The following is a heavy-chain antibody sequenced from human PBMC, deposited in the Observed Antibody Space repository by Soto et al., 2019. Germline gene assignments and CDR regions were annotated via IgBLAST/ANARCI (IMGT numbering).Heavy chain of an antibody. Sequence: ASVKVSCKASGYTFSSYAMHWVRQAPGQRLEWMGWINAGYGNTKSSQKFQDRVTISRDTSASTAYLELTSLRSEDTAVYYCARDTGDGTFDVWGQGTLVTVSS. CDR1: GYTFSSYA. CDR3: ARDTGDGTFDV. CDR2: INAGYGNT. J-gene: IGHJ4*02. D-gene: IGHD7-27*01. V-gene: IGHV1-3*01.